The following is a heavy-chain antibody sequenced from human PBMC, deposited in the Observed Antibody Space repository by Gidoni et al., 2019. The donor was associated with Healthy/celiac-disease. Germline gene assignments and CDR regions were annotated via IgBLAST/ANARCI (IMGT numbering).Heavy chain of an antibody. CDR2: ISWNSGSI. Sequence: EVQLVASVGGFVQPGRSLSLSCAASGFTFDDYALHWARQVPGKGLGWGSCISWNSGSIGYADSVKGRFTIARDNAKNSLYLQMNSLRAEDTALYYCAKDMNERYWDGDCYFFDYWGQGTLVTVSS. CDR1: GFTFDDYA. J-gene: IGHJ4*02. CDR3: AKDMNERYWDGDCYFFDY. V-gene: IGHV3-9*01. D-gene: IGHD2-21*02.